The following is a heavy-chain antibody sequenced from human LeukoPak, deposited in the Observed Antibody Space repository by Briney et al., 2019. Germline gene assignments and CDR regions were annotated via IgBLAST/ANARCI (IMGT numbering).Heavy chain of an antibody. J-gene: IGHJ6*02. CDR3: ASCSTIFGVVIHYYGMDV. Sequence: ASVKVSCKASGYTFTGYYMHWVRQAPGQGLEWMGWINPNSGGTNYAQKFQGRVTMTRDTSISTAYMELSRLRSDDTAVYYCASCSTIFGVVIHYYGMDVWGQGTTVTVSS. D-gene: IGHD3-3*01. CDR2: INPNSGGT. CDR1: GYTFTGYY. V-gene: IGHV1-2*02.